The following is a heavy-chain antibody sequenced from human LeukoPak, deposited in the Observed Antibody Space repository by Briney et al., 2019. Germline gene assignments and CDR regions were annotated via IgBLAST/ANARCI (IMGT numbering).Heavy chain of an antibody. J-gene: IGHJ6*02. Sequence: SETLSLTCTVSGGSISSYYWSWIRQLPGKGLEWIGYIYYSGSTNYNPSLKSRITISVDTSKNQFSLKLSSVTAADTAVYYCARDPRGYYGMDVWGRGTTVTVSS. CDR1: GGSISSYY. D-gene: IGHD3-10*01. V-gene: IGHV4-59*01. CDR3: ARDPRGYYGMDV. CDR2: IYYSGST.